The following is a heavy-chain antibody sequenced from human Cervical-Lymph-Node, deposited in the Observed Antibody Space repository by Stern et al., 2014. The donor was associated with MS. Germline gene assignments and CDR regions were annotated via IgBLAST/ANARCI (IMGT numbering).Heavy chain of an antibody. CDR1: DDSISPYY. CDR3: ARGFGNYGMDV. CDR2: VYYSGTT. D-gene: IGHD1-14*01. V-gene: IGHV4-59*01. Sequence: QLVQSGPGLVKPSETLSLTCTVSDDSISPYYWSWIRQPPGKGLEWIAYVYYSGTTNYNPSLKSRVIISVDMSKNRISLKLTSVTAADTAVYYCARGFGNYGMDVWGQGTTVTVSS. J-gene: IGHJ6*02.